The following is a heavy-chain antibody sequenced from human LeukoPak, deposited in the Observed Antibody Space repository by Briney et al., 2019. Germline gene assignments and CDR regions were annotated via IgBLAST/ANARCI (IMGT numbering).Heavy chain of an antibody. CDR1: GGSFSGYY. V-gene: IGHV4-34*01. Sequence: SETLSLTCAVYGGSFSGYYWSWIRQPPGKGLEWIGEINHSGSTNYNPSLKSRVTISVDTSKNQFSLKLSSVTAADTAVYYCARAGTSPALPDYWGQGTLVTVSS. D-gene: IGHD1-14*01. CDR3: ARAGTSPALPDY. J-gene: IGHJ4*02. CDR2: INHSGST.